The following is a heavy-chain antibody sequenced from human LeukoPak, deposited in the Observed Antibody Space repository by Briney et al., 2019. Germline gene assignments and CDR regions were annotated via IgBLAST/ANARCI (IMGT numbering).Heavy chain of an antibody. CDR1: GGSISSSSYY. Sequence: PSETLSLTCTVSGGSISSSSYYWGWIRQPPGKGLEWIGYIYYSGSTYYNPSLKSRVTISVDTSKNQFSLKLSSVTAADTAVYYCARKPPEYGDYTTWGWFDPWGQGTLVTVSS. CDR2: IYYSGST. CDR3: ARKPPEYGDYTTWGWFDP. D-gene: IGHD4-17*01. V-gene: IGHV4-30-4*08. J-gene: IGHJ5*02.